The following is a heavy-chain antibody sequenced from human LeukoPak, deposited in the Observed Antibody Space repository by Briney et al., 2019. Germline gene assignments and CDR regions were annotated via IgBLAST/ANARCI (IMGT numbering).Heavy chain of an antibody. Sequence: GGSLRLSCAASGFTFSSYNMNWVRQAPGKGLEWVSSISSSSNYIYYADSVKGRFTISRDNAKNSLYLQMNSLRAEDTAVYYCARAGSSWYYFDYWGQRTLVTVSS. J-gene: IGHJ4*02. V-gene: IGHV3-21*01. CDR2: ISSSSNYI. CDR3: ARAGSSWYYFDY. CDR1: GFTFSSYN. D-gene: IGHD6-13*01.